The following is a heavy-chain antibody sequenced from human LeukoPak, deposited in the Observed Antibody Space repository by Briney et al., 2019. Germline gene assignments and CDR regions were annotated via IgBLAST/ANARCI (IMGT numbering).Heavy chain of an antibody. V-gene: IGHV1-18*01. CDR2: ISAYNGKT. CDR3: ARGGSKNYSLTWGSNY. J-gene: IGHJ4*02. D-gene: IGHD2-15*01. CDR1: GYTFTTYE. Sequence: ASVTVSCKASGYTFTTYEISWVRQAPGQGLEWLGWISAYNGKTNYAQNFQGRVTMTTDTSTSTAYMELRSLRSDDTAVYYCARGGSKNYSLTWGSNYWGQGTLVTVSS.